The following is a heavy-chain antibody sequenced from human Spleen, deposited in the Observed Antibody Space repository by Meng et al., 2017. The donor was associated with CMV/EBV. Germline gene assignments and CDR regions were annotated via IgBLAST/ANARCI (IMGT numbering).Heavy chain of an antibody. CDR2: IRSAGSNR. CDR1: GFTFSNYA. J-gene: IGHJ5*02. Sequence: GESLKISCATSGFTFSNYAMHWVRQAPGKGLEWVAFIRSAGSNRYYADSVKGRFTISRDNSKNTLYLQMNSLRAEDTAVYYCAKAIYLRSMAPWGQGTLVTVSS. D-gene: IGHD2-2*02. CDR3: AKAIYLRSMAP. V-gene: IGHV3-30*02.